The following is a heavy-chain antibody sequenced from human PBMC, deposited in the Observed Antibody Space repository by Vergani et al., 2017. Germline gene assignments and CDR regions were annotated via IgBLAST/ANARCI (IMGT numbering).Heavy chain of an antibody. CDR2: ISYDGSNK. D-gene: IGHD2-2*01. J-gene: IGHJ4*02. CDR3: ATLPVAIGFDY. V-gene: IGHV3-30-3*01. Sequence: QVQLVESGGGVVQPGRSLRLSCAASGFPFSSYAMHWVRQAPGKGLEWVAVISYDGSNKYYADSVKGRFTISRDNSQNTLYLQMNSLRAEDTAVYYCATLPVAIGFDYWGQGTLVTVSS. CDR1: GFPFSSYA.